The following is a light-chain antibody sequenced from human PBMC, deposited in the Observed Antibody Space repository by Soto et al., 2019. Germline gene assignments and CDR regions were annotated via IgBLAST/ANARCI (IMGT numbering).Light chain of an antibody. J-gene: IGKJ1*01. V-gene: IGKV3-20*01. CDR1: QSVSSNH. CDR3: QQYSSSRT. CDR2: GGS. Sequence: EIVLTQSPDTLSFSPGDRATLSCRASQSVSSNHLAWYQQKPGQAPRLLIYGGSSRATGIPVRFSGSGSETDFTLTITRLEPEDFAVYYCQQYSSSRTFGQGTKVDI.